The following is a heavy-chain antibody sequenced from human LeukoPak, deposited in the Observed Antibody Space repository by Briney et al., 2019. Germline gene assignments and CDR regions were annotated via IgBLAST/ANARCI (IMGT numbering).Heavy chain of an antibody. CDR2: IAYDSSNT. V-gene: IGHV3-30*19. Sequence: GGSLRLSCATSGYTFSSHGLHWVRQAPGKGLEWVSSIAYDSSNTYYADSVKGRFTISRDNSKNTLYLQLSSLRIEDTAVYYCARVGGGNYHPLDYWGQGTLVTVSS. CDR1: GYTFSSHG. D-gene: IGHD1-26*01. CDR3: ARVGGGNYHPLDY. J-gene: IGHJ4*02.